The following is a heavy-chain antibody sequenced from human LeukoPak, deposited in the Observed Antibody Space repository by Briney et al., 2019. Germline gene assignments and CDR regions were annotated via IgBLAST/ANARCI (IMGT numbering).Heavy chain of an antibody. CDR1: GFTFSSYG. J-gene: IGHJ4*02. V-gene: IGHV3-30*02. D-gene: IGHD5-12*01. CDR2: IRYDGSHK. Sequence: GGSLRLSCAASGFTFSSYGMHWVRQAPGKGLEWVAFIRYDGSHKYYADSVKGRFTISRGNSKNTLYLQMNSLRAEDTAVYYCARGPSGYHNTGGQGTLVTVSS. CDR3: ARGPSGYHNT.